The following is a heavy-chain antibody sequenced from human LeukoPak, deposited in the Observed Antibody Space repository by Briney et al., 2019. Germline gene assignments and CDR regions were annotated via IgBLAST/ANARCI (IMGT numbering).Heavy chain of an antibody. Sequence: GGSLRLSCAASGFTFSGYALHWVRQAPGKGLQWVAVISYDGSNKYYADSVKGRFTISRDNSKNTLYLQMNSLRPGDTAVYYCARTLGYCSSTSCYPHNYYYYGMDVWGQGTTVTVSS. CDR2: ISYDGSNK. D-gene: IGHD2-2*01. CDR1: GFTFSGYA. CDR3: ARTLGYCSSTSCYPHNYYYYGMDV. V-gene: IGHV3-30-3*01. J-gene: IGHJ6*02.